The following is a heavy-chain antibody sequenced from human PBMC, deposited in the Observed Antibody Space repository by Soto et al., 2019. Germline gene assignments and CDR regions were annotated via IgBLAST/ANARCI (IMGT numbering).Heavy chain of an antibody. CDR3: ARGSRDAHFDY. CDR1: GFTFSSYG. D-gene: IGHD2-21*02. Sequence: GGSLRLSCAASGFTFSSYGMHWVRQAPGKGLEWVAVIWYDGSNKYYADSVKGRFTISRDNSKNTLYLQMNSLRAEDTAVYYCARGSRDAHFDYWGQGTLVTVSS. V-gene: IGHV3-33*01. J-gene: IGHJ4*02. CDR2: IWYDGSNK.